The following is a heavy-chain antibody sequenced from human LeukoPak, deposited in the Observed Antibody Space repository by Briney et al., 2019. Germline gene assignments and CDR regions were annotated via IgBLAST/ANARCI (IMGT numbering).Heavy chain of an antibody. CDR2: ISSSSNYI. V-gene: IGHV3-21*01. CDR3: ARSAYYGSGSYDSYYYYYIDV. D-gene: IGHD3-10*01. J-gene: IGHJ6*03. CDR1: GFTFSSYS. Sequence: PGGSLRLSCAASGFTFSSYSMNWVRQAPGKGLEWVSSISSSSNYIYYADSVKGRFTISRDNAKNSLYLQMNSLRAEDTAVYYCARSAYYGSGSYDSYYYYYIDVWGKGTTVTVSS.